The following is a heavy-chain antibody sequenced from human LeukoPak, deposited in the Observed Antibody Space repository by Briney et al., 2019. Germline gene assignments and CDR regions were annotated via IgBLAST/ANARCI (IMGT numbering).Heavy chain of an antibody. J-gene: IGHJ4*02. CDR1: GYTFTSYY. D-gene: IGHD3-22*01. CDR2: INPSGGST. Sequence: GASVKVSRKASGYTFTSYYMHWVRQAPGQGLEWMGIINPSGGSTSYAQKFQGRVTMTRDTSTSTVYMELSSLRSEDTAVYYCARGLLYYYDSSGIDYWGQGTLVTVSS. CDR3: ARGLLYYYDSSGIDY. V-gene: IGHV1-46*01.